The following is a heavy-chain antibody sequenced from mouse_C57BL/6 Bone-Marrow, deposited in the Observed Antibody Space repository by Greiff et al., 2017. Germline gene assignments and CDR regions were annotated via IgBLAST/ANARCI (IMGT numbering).Heavy chain of an antibody. CDR1: GYTFTSYW. CDR3: ARYDGYYLYWYFDV. D-gene: IGHD2-3*01. V-gene: IGHV1-55*01. Sequence: VKLVESGAELVKPGASVKMSCKASGYTFTSYWITWVKQRPGQGLEWIGDIYPGSGSTNYNEKFKSKATLTVDTSSSTAYMQLSSLTSEDSAVYYCARYDGYYLYWYFDVWGTGTTVTVSS. J-gene: IGHJ1*03. CDR2: IYPGSGST.